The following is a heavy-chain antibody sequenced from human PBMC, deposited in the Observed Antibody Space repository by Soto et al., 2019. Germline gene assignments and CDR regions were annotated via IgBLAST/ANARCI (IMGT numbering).Heavy chain of an antibody. V-gene: IGHV3-33*01. J-gene: IGHJ3*02. CDR1: GFTFSSYG. CDR3: ARDFRYSGSYFLNLAFDI. Sequence: GGSLRLSCAASGFTFSSYGMHWVRQAPGKGLEWVAVIWYDGSNKYYADSVKGRFTISRDNSKNTLYLQMNSLRAEDTAVYYCARDFRYSGSYFLNLAFDIWGQGTMVTVSS. CDR2: IWYDGSNK. D-gene: IGHD1-26*01.